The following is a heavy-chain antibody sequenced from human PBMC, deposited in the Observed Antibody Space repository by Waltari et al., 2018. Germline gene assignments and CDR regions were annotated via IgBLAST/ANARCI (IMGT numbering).Heavy chain of an antibody. Sequence: QVQLQQWGAGLLKPSETLSLTCAVDGWPFLGYSLRWLRQPPWKWLEWIGEINHSGSTNYNPSLKSRVTISVDTSKNQFSLKLSSVTAADTAVYYCARGRSMVSLYYYYGMDVWGQGTTVTVSS. CDR2: INHSGST. CDR1: GWPFLGYS. V-gene: IGHV4-34*01. CDR3: ARGRSMVSLYYYYGMDV. D-gene: IGHD2-8*01. J-gene: IGHJ6*02.